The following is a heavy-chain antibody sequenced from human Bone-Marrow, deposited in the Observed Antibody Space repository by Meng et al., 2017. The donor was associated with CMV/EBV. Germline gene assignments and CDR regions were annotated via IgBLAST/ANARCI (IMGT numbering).Heavy chain of an antibody. Sequence: ASLTIYCASAGSTFVSYWMSWVRQAPGKGLEWVANIMEDGSDKYYVDSVKGRFTISRDNAKSSLYLQMNTLRAEDTAVYYCATRVPIVGSTSALIGGYFDSWGQAMLVTVSS. CDR1: GSTFVSYW. CDR2: IMEDGSDK. CDR3: ATRVPIVGSTSALIGGYFDS. V-gene: IGHV3-7*01. J-gene: IGHJ4*02. D-gene: IGHD1-26*01.